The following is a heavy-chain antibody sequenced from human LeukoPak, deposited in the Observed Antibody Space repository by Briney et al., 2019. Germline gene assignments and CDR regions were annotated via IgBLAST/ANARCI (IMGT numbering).Heavy chain of an antibody. CDR3: AELGITMIRGV. V-gene: IGHV3-48*03. D-gene: IGHD3-22*01. J-gene: IGHJ6*04. CDR1: GFTVSSYE. Sequence: GGSLRLSCAASGFTVSSYEMNWVRQAPGKGLEWVSYISSSGSTIYYADSVKGRFTISRDNAKNSLYLQMNSLRAEDTAVYYCAELGITMIRGVWGKGTTVTISS. CDR2: ISSSGSTI.